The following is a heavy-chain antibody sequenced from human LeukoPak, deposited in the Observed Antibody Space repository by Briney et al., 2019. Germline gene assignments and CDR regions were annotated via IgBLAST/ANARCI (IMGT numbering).Heavy chain of an antibody. V-gene: IGHV3-33*01. CDR3: ARDGDPTTVTPDY. CDR1: GFTFSSYG. Sequence: GRSLRLSCAASGFTFSSYGMHWVRQAPGKGLEWVAVIWYDGSNKYYADSVKGRFTISRDNSKNTLYLQMNSLRAGDTAVYYCARDGDPTTVTPDYWGQGTLVTVSS. D-gene: IGHD4-17*01. CDR2: IWYDGSNK. J-gene: IGHJ4*02.